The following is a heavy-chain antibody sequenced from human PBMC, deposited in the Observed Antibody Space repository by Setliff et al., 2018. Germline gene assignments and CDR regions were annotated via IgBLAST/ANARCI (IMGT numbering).Heavy chain of an antibody. CDR3: ARYSSGWFFDY. Sequence: QTGGSLRLSCAASGFTSSPYAMSWVRQAPGKGLEWVSTIYSGDRNTFYIDSVKGRFTIFRDGSKNTLYLQMTSLRVEDTAVYYCARYSSGWFFDYWGQGTPVTVSS. J-gene: IGHJ4*02. D-gene: IGHD6-19*01. CDR1: GFTSSPYA. V-gene: IGHV3-23*03. CDR2: IYSGDRNT.